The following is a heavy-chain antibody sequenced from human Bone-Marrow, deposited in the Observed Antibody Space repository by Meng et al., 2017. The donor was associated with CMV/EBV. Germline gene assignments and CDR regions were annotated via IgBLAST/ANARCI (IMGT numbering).Heavy chain of an antibody. CDR3: ARFPGPYSSSSAQNYYYAMDV. CDR2: IYHSGST. CDR1: GYSISSGYY. D-gene: IGHD6-6*01. J-gene: IGHJ6*02. V-gene: IGHV4-38-2*02. Sequence: SETLSLTCTVSGYSISSGYYWGWIRQPPGKGLEWIGSIYHSGSTYYNPSLKSRVTISVDTSKNQFSLKLSSVTAADTAVYYCARFPGPYSSSSAQNYYYAMDVWGQGTTVTVSS.